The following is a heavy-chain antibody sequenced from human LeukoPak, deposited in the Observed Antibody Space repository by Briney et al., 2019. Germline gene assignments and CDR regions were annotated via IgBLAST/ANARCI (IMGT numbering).Heavy chain of an antibody. CDR3: AREISSSHNY. CDR1: RVTFSSYA. V-gene: IGHV3-21*01. D-gene: IGHD6-13*01. Sequence: GGSLRLSCAASRVTFSSYAMTCVTFSSYAMTCVRQAPGKGLEWVSSISSSSSYIYYADSVKGRFTISRDNAKNSLYLQMNSLRAEDTAVYYCAREISSSHNYWGQGTLVTVSS. J-gene: IGHJ4*02. CDR2: ISSSSSYI.